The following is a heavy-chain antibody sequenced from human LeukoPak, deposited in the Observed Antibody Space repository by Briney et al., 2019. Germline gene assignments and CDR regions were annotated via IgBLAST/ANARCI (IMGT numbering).Heavy chain of an antibody. J-gene: IGHJ5*02. CDR3: ARGSGPWFDP. Sequence: SETLSLTCAVYGGSFSGYYWSWIRQPPGKWLEWIGEINHSGSTNYNPSLKSRVTISVDTSKNQFSLKLSSVTATDTAVYYCARGSGPWFDPWGQGTLVTVSS. CDR1: GGSFSGYY. V-gene: IGHV4-34*01. CDR2: INHSGST.